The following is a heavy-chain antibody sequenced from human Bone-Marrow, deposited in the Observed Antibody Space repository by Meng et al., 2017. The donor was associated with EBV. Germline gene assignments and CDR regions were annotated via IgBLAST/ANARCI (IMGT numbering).Heavy chain of an antibody. CDR3: ARHRGSHFSRRSIDP. CDR2: VHYTGST. J-gene: IGHJ5*02. Sequence: QLQLRESGAGQVKPSETLSVTCTVSGDSISSFYYWGWIRQAPGRGLEWIGSVHYTGSTYYSPSLKSRVTVSVDTSKNQFSLRLTSVTAADTAVYYCARHRGSHFSRRSIDPWGPGTMVTVSS. CDR1: GDSISSFYY. V-gene: IGHV4-39*01. D-gene: IGHD2/OR15-2a*01.